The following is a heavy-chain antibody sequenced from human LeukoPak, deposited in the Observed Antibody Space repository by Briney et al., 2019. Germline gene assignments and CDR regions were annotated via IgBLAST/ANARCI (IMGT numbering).Heavy chain of an antibody. CDR2: IIPIFGTA. D-gene: IGHD4-17*01. J-gene: IGHJ4*02. Sequence: VASVKVSCKASGGTFSSYAISWVRQAPGQGLEWMGGIIPIFGTANYAQKFQGRVTITADKSTSTAYMEVSSLRSEDTAVYYCARAPDGDYGDYVGDYWGEGTLVSVSS. CDR1: GGTFSSYA. V-gene: IGHV1-69*06. CDR3: ARAPDGDYGDYVGDY.